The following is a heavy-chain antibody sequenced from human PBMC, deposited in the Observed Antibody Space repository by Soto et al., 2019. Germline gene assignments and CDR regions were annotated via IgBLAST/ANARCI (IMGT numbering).Heavy chain of an antibody. CDR1: GFTFTTSA. D-gene: IGHD3-22*01. V-gene: IGHV1-58*02. CDR3: AAVPPYYYDSSGYYIFDY. J-gene: IGHJ4*02. CDR2: IVVGRGNT. Sequence: ASVKVSCKASGFTFTTSAIQWVRQARGQRLEWIGWIVVGRGNTNYAQKFQERVTITRDMSTSTAYMELSSLRSEDTAVYYCAAVPPYYYDSSGYYIFDYWGQGTLVTVS.